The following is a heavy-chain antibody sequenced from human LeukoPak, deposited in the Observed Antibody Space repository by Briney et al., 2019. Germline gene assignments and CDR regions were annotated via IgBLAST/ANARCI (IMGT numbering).Heavy chain of an antibody. V-gene: IGHV3-21*01. D-gene: IGHD3-10*01. CDR1: GFTFSSYS. CDR3: ARDQGYYYGSHSYGMDV. J-gene: IGHJ6*02. CDR2: ISSSSSYI. Sequence: GGSLRLSCAASGFTFSSYSMNWVRQAPGKGLEWVSSISSSSSYIYYADSVKGRFTISRDNAKNSLYLQMNSLRAEDTAVYYCARDQGYYYGSHSYGMDVWGQGTTVTVSS.